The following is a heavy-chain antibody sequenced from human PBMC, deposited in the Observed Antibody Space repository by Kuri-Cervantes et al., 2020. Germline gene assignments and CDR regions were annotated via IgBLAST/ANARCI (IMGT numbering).Heavy chain of an antibody. CDR2: ISWDGGST. V-gene: IGHV3-43D*04. J-gene: IGHJ6*03. CDR3: AKDRAAAGTRYYYYYYMDV. Sequence: GESLKISCAASGFTFDDYAMHWVRQAPGKGLEWVSLISWDGGSTYYADSVKGRFTISRDNSKNSLYLQMNSLRAEDTALYYCAKDRAAAGTRYYYYYYMDVWGKGTTVTVSS. CDR1: GFTFDDYA. D-gene: IGHD6-13*01.